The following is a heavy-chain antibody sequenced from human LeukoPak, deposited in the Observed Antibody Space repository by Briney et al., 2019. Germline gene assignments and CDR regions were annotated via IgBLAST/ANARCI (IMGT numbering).Heavy chain of an antibody. CDR3: ASLRYDILTGYCDY. V-gene: IGHV3-48*01. D-gene: IGHD3-9*01. J-gene: IGHJ4*02. CDR2: IRGSSSPI. Sequence: GGSLRLSCVASGFIFNRYSMNWVRQAPGKGLEWIAHIRGSSSPIYYADSVKGRFTISRDNAKNSLYLQMNSLRAEDTAVYYCASLRYDILTGYCDYWGQGTLVTVSS. CDR1: GFIFNRYS.